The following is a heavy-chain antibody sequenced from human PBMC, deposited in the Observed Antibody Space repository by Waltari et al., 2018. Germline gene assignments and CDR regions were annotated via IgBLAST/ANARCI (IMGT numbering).Heavy chain of an antibody. CDR3: AKTAECGGDCYMGWFDP. J-gene: IGHJ5*02. CDR1: GGSISRGGYY. D-gene: IGHD2-21*01. V-gene: IGHV4-31*03. Sequence: QVQLQESGPGLVKPSQTLSLTCTVSGGSISRGGYYCSWIRQHPGKGLEWIGYIYYSGSTYYNPSLKSRVTISVDTSKNQFSLKLSSVTAADTAVYYCAKTAECGGDCYMGWFDPWGQGTLVTVSS. CDR2: IYYSGST.